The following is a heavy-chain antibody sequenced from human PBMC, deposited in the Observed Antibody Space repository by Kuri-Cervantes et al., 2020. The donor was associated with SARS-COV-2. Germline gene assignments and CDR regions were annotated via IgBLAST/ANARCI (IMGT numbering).Heavy chain of an antibody. J-gene: IGHJ2*01. D-gene: IGHD5-18*01. CDR3: ARDRQLWLLESWYFDL. CDR1: GYTLTELS. Sequence: ASVKVSCKVSGYTLTELSMHWVRQAPGKGLEWMGGFDPEDGETIYAQKFQGRVTMTEDTSTDTACMELSSLRSEDTAVYYCARDRQLWLLESWYFDLWGRGTLVTVSS. CDR2: FDPEDGET. V-gene: IGHV1-24*01.